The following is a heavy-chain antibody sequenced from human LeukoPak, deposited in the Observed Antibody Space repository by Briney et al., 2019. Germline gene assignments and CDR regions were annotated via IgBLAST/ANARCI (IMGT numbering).Heavy chain of an antibody. V-gene: IGHV4-59*01. D-gene: IGHD6-6*01. Sequence: SETLSLTCTVSGGSISSYYWSWIRQPPGKGLEWIGYIYYSGSTNYNPSLKSRVTISVDTSKNQFSLKLSSVTAADTAVYYCARDRSSSSHLGWFDPWGQGTLVTVSS. J-gene: IGHJ5*02. CDR3: ARDRSSSSHLGWFDP. CDR2: IYYSGST. CDR1: GGSISSYY.